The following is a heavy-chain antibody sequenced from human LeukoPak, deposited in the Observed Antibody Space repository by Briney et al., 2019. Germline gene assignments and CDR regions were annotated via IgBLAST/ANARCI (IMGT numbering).Heavy chain of an antibody. CDR2: IYPGDSDT. CDR1: GYSFTSYW. Sequence: GEPLKISCKGSGYSFTSYWIGWVRQMPGKGLEWMGIIYPGDSDTRYSPSFQGQVTIPADKSISTAYLQWSSLKASDTAMYYCARQSYCSGGSCYSAFDIWGQGTMVTVSS. D-gene: IGHD2-15*01. V-gene: IGHV5-51*01. J-gene: IGHJ3*02. CDR3: ARQSYCSGGSCYSAFDI.